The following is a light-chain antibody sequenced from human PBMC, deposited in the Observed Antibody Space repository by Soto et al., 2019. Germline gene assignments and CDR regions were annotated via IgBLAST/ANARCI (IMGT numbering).Light chain of an antibody. CDR1: QSVLYSSNHKKY. Sequence: DIVMTQSPDSLAVSLGERATINCKSSQSVLYSSNHKKYLAWYQQKPGQPPKLPIYWASTRESGVPDRFSGGGSATDFTLTISSLQAEDVAVYYCQQYYTTLWTFGQGTKVDIK. CDR3: QQYYTTLWT. CDR2: WAS. J-gene: IGKJ1*01. V-gene: IGKV4-1*01.